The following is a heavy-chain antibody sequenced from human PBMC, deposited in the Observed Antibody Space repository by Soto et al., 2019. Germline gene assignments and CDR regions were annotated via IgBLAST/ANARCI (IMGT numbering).Heavy chain of an antibody. CDR1: GYTFNNYG. J-gene: IGHJ6*02. CDR2: ISDYNGNT. CDR3: ARDQGITTFGVYSMYYYGMDV. D-gene: IGHD3-3*01. Sequence: GASVKVSCKTSGYTFNNYGISWVRQAPGQGLEWMGWISDYNGNTNYPQKFQGRVTMTTDTSTKTVYMVLTSLRPDDTAVYYCARDQGITTFGVYSMYYYGMDVWGQGTTVTVSS. V-gene: IGHV1-18*01.